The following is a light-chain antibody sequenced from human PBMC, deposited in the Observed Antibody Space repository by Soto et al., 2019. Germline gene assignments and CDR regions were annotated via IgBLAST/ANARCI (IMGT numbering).Light chain of an antibody. Sequence: EVVLTQSPGTLSLSPGERATLSCRASQSVSSSYLAWYQQKPGQAPRLLIYGASSRATGIPARFSGSGSGTDFTLTISSLGPEDFAVYYCQQRSNWPTFGQGTRLEIK. V-gene: IGKV3D-20*02. CDR2: GAS. J-gene: IGKJ5*01. CDR1: QSVSSSY. CDR3: QQRSNWPT.